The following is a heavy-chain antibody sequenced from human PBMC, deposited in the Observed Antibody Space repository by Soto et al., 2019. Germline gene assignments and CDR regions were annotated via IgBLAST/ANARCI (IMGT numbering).Heavy chain of an antibody. CDR1: GGTYSSYA. CDR3: SRTQGSSTSLEIYYYYYYGMDV. J-gene: IGHJ6*02. D-gene: IGHD2-2*01. V-gene: IGHV1-69*01. Sequence: QVQLVQSGAEVKKPGSSVKVSCKASGGTYSSYAISWVRQAPGQGLEWMGGIIPISGTANYAQKFQSRFTITADDSTKTDYMEHRSLRSEDKAVYYCSRTQGSSTSLEIYYYYYYGMDVWGQGTTVTVSS. CDR2: IIPISGTA.